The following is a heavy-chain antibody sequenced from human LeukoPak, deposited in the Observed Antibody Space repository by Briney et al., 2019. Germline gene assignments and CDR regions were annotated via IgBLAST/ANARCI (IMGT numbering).Heavy chain of an antibody. CDR1: GGSISSYY. D-gene: IGHD2-21*02. V-gene: IGHV4-59*01. Sequence: SETLSLTCTVSGGSISSYYWSWIRQPPGKGLERIGYIYYSGSTNYNPSLKSRVTISVDTSKNQFSLKLSSVIAADTAVYYCARGVLAYCGGDCYGGNDAFDIWGQGTMVTVSS. CDR3: ARGVLAYCGGDCYGGNDAFDI. CDR2: IYYSGST. J-gene: IGHJ3*02.